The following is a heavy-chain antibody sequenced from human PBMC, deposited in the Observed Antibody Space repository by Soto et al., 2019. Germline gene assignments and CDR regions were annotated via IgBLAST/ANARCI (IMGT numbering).Heavy chain of an antibody. CDR2: IYDTGISGYTPST. V-gene: IGHV4-59*01. CDR1: GGSITSSY. J-gene: IGHJ6*02. CDR3: ARGEDAFFYHGLDV. Sequence: SETLSLTCTVSGGSITSSYWSWIRRPPGKGLEWIAYIYDTGISGYTPSTSYNPSLKSRVTMSVDTSKSQFSLKLTSVTAADTAVYYCARGEDAFFYHGLDVWGQGITVTVSS.